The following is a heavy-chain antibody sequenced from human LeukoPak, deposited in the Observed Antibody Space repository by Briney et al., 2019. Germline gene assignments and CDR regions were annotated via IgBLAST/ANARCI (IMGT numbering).Heavy chain of an antibody. V-gene: IGHV3-23*01. Sequence: GGTLRLSCAASGFTFSNYGMTWVRQAPGKGLEWVSSISGSAATISYADSVKGRFTISRDNSKNTLSLQMNSLRAEDTAIYYCAKDRVFDYYYTSELDYWGQGTLVTVSS. D-gene: IGHD3-22*01. CDR3: AKDRVFDYYYTSELDY. J-gene: IGHJ4*02. CDR2: ISGSAATI. CDR1: GFTFSNYG.